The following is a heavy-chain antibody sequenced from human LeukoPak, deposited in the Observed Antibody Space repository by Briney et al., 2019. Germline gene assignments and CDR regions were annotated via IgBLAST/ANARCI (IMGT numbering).Heavy chain of an antibody. V-gene: IGHV3-48*01. J-gene: IGHJ4*02. CDR2: ISSSSSTI. CDR1: GFTFSSYS. CDR3: AKAHGGSYHSGID. Sequence: GGSLRLSCAASGFTFSSYSMNWVRQAPGKGLEWVSYISSSSSTIYYADSVKGRFTISRDNAKNSLYLQMNSLRAEDTAVYYCAKAHGGSYHSGIDWGQGTLVTVSS. D-gene: IGHD1-26*01.